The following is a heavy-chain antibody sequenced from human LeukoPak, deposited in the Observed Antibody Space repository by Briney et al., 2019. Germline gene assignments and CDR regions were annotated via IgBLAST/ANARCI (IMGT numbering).Heavy chain of an antibody. CDR1: GFTFSSYG. Sequence: GGSPRLSCAASGFTFSSYGMHWVRQAPGKGLEWVAFIRYDGSNKYYADSVKGRFTISRDNSKNTLYLQMNSLRAEDTAVYYCAKDKIRFLEWLPIDYWGQGTLVTVSS. CDR2: IRYDGSNK. V-gene: IGHV3-30*02. CDR3: AKDKIRFLEWLPIDY. J-gene: IGHJ4*02. D-gene: IGHD3-3*01.